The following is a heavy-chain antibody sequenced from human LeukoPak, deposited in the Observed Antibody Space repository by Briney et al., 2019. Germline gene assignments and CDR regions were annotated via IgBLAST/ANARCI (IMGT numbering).Heavy chain of an antibody. V-gene: IGHV4-39*07. CDR2: IYYSGST. J-gene: IGHJ4*02. CDR1: GGSISSSSYY. CDR3: ARWGYSSGWFDY. Sequence: PSETLSLTCTVSGGSISSSSYYWGWIRQPPGKGLEWIGSIYYSGSTYYNPSLKSRVTISVDTSKNQFSLKLSSVTAADTAVYYCARWGYSSGWFDYWGQGTLVTVSS. D-gene: IGHD6-19*01.